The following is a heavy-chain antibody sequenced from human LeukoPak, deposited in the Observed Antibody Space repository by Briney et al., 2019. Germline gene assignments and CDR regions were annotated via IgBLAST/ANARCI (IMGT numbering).Heavy chain of an antibody. Sequence: GGSLRLSCAASGFTFSSYGMHWVRQAPGKGLEWVAFIWYDGNDKYYADSVKGRLTISRDSSKNTLYLQMNSPRAEDTAVYYCAKDPLQYGSGSYYFDYWGQGTLVTVSS. V-gene: IGHV3-30*02. J-gene: IGHJ4*02. D-gene: IGHD3-10*01. CDR2: IWYDGNDK. CDR3: AKDPLQYGSGSYYFDY. CDR1: GFTFSSYG.